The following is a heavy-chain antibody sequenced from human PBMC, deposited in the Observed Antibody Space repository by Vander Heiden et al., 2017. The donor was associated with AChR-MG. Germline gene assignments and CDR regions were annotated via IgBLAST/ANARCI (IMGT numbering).Heavy chain of an antibody. D-gene: IGHD3-22*01. Sequence: EVQLVESGGGLVQPGGSLRLSCAASGLTFSRYSMDWVRQAPGKGLEWVSYISSSSSTIYYADSVKGRFTISRDNAKNSLYLQMNSLRDEDTAVYYCARPSSYYYGSSGYRDAFDIWGQGTMVTVSS. J-gene: IGHJ3*02. CDR2: ISSSSSTI. CDR3: ARPSSYYYGSSGYRDAFDI. CDR1: GLTFSRYS. V-gene: IGHV3-48*02.